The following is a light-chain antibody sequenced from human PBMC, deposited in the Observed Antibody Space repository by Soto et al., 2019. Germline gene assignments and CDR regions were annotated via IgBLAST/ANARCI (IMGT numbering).Light chain of an antibody. J-gene: IGKJ2*01. CDR2: GAS. V-gene: IGKV3D-15*01. Sequence: IPMTQSPATLSASVGERVTLTCRASESVSSKLAWYQQKPGQAPRLLIYGASTRATGIPDRFGGSGSGTDFILAITRLEPEDFAVYYCQQWSSSPRTFGQGTKVDI. CDR3: QQWSSSPRT. CDR1: ESVSSK.